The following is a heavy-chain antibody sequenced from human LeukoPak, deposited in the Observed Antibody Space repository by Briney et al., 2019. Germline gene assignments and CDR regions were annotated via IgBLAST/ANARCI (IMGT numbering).Heavy chain of an antibody. J-gene: IGHJ4*02. CDR2: IYTSGST. Sequence: SETLSLTCTVSGGSISSYYWSWVRQPAGKGLEWIGRIYTSGSTNYNPSLKSRVTMSVDTSKNQFSLKLSSVTAADTAVYYCATREPYGSGSLGIDYWGQGTLVTVSS. V-gene: IGHV4-4*07. CDR3: ATREPYGSGSLGIDY. CDR1: GGSISSYY. D-gene: IGHD3-10*01.